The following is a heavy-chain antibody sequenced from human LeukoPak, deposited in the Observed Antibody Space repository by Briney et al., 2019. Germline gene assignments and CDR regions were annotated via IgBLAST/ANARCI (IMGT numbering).Heavy chain of an antibody. CDR3: ARDRDPYYYDSSGYADY. D-gene: IGHD3-22*01. V-gene: IGHV1-69*05. CDR1: GGTFSSYA. J-gene: IGHJ4*02. Sequence: SVKVSCKASGGTFSSYAISWVRQAPGQGLEWMGGIIPIFGTANYAQKFQGRVTITTDESTSTAYMELSSLRSEDTAVYYCARDRDPYYYDSSGYADYWGQGTLLTVSS. CDR2: IIPIFGTA.